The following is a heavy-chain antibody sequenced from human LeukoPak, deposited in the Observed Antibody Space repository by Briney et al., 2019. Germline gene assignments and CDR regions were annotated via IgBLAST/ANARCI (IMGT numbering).Heavy chain of an antibody. CDR3: ARGLTIFGVVAFDP. J-gene: IGHJ5*02. Sequence: GASVKVSCKASGYTFTSYDINWVRQATGQGLEWMGWMNPNSGNTGYAQKFQGRVTMTRNTSISTAYMELSSLRSEDTAVYYCARGLTIFGVVAFDPWGQGTLVTVSS. D-gene: IGHD3-3*01. CDR2: MNPNSGNT. CDR1: GYTFTSYD. V-gene: IGHV1-8*01.